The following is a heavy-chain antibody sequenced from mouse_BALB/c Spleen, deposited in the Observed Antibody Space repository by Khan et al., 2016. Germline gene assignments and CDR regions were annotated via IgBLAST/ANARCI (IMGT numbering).Heavy chain of an antibody. CDR1: GFTFNTNA. CDR2: IRSESNNYAP. J-gene: IGHJ3*01. Sequence: EVQLVETGGGLVQPKGSLKLSCAASGFTFNTNAMNWVRQAPGKGLEWVARIRSESNNYAPYYADSVKDRFTISRDDSQSMLYLQMNNLKTEDTALYYCVGYPFAYWGQGSLVTVSA. D-gene: IGHD1-2*01. CDR3: VGYPFAY. V-gene: IGHV10S3*01.